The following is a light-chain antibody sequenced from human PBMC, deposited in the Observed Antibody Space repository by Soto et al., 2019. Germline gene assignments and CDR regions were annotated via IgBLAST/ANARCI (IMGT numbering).Light chain of an antibody. CDR2: GES. CDR1: QSVSSD. V-gene: IGKV3-15*01. J-gene: IGKJ2*01. CDR3: QQYNNWPRT. Sequence: ERVMTQAPATLSVSPGERATLSCRATQSVSSDLAWYQQKPGQAPRLLIYGESTRATGISDRFSGSGSGTEFTLTISSLQSEAFAVYYCQQYNNWPRTFGQETKLEIK.